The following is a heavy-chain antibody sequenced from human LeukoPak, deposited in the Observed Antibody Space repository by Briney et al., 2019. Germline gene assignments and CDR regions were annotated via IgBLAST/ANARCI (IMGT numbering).Heavy chain of an antibody. V-gene: IGHV4-31*03. CDR3: ARHGDSSSYYFDS. CDR2: SYYIGST. D-gene: IGHD6-6*01. J-gene: IGHJ4*02. Sequence: SQTLSLTCTVSGGSISSGGYYWSCISQHPGKGLEWIGYSYYIGSTYYNPSLKSRGTISVHTSKNQFSLRLSSVTARDTAVYYCARHGDSSSYYFDSWGQGNLVTVSS. CDR1: GGSISSGGYY.